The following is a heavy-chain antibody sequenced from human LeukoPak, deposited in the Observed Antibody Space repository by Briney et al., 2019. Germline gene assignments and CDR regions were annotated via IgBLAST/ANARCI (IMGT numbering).Heavy chain of an antibody. CDR1: GGSISSSTYD. Sequence: SETLSLTCSASGGSISSSTYDWGWIRQSPGKGLEWIGTIYSGGSTYYNPSLKSRVTLSVDTSKNHFYLKLNSVTAADTAVYYCARSLGIVVVTGLTEDDWFDPWGQGTLVTVSS. V-gene: IGHV4-39*07. D-gene: IGHD2-21*02. CDR3: ARSLGIVVVTGLTEDDWFDP. J-gene: IGHJ5*02. CDR2: IYSGGST.